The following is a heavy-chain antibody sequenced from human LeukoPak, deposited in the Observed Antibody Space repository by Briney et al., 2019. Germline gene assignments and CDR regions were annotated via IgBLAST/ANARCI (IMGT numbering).Heavy chain of an antibody. D-gene: IGHD6-6*01. J-gene: IGHJ4*02. Sequence: ASVKVSCKVSGYTLTELSMHWVRQAPGKGLEWMGGFDPEDGETIYAQKFQGRVTITADESTSTAYMELSSLRSEDTAVYYCALPGGYSSSSYWGQGTLVTVSS. CDR3: ALPGGYSSSSY. CDR2: FDPEDGET. V-gene: IGHV1-24*01. CDR1: GYTLTELS.